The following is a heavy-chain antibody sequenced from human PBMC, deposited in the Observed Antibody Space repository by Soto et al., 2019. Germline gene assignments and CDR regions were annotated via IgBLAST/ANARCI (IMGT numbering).Heavy chain of an antibody. D-gene: IGHD1-26*01. CDR1: GYTFTYRY. CDR3: AREGGADDAFDI. Sequence: QMQLVQSGAEVKKTGSSVKLSCKASGYTFTYRYLHWVRQAPGQALEWVGWITPFNGNTKCAQKFQDRVTITRDRSMNTAYMELSSLRSEDTATYYCAREGGADDAFDIWGQGTMVTVSS. CDR2: ITPFNGNT. J-gene: IGHJ3*02. V-gene: IGHV1-45*02.